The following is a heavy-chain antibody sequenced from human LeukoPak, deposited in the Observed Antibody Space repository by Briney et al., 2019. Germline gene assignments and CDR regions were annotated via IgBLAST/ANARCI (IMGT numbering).Heavy chain of an antibody. V-gene: IGHV1-24*01. CDR1: GYTLTELS. CDR2: FDPEDGET. J-gene: IGHJ1*01. Sequence: ASVKVSCKVSGYTLTELSMHWVRQDPGKGLERMGGFDPEDGETIYAQKFQGRVTMTEDTSTDTAYMELSSLRSEDTAVYYCATSFHYYDSSGYYSFQHWGQGTLVTVSS. D-gene: IGHD3-22*01. CDR3: ATSFHYYDSSGYYSFQH.